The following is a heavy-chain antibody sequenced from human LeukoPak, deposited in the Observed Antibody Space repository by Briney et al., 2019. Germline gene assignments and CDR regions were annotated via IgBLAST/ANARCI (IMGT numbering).Heavy chain of an antibody. CDR1: GFTVSSNH. CDR3: AAXXXCSGGSCPNDAFDI. Sequence: PGGSLRLSCAASGFTVSSNHMSWVRQAPGKGLEWVSVIYSGGSTYYADSVKGRFTISRDNSKNTLYLQMNSLRAEDTAVDYCAAXXXCSGGSCPNDAFDIWGQGTMVTVSS. D-gene: IGHD2-15*01. J-gene: IGHJ3*02. CDR2: IYSGGST. V-gene: IGHV3-66*01.